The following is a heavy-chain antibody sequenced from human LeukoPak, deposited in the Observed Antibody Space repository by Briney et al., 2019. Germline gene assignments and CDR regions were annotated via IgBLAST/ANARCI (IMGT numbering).Heavy chain of an antibody. CDR1: GGSISSGDYY. V-gene: IGHV4-30-4*01. CDR3: NYYGSGSYYRGVLDAFDI. D-gene: IGHD3-10*01. Sequence: SETLSVTCTVSGGSISSGDYYWSWIRQPPGKGLEWIGYIYNNGRTYYNPSLKSRVTISVDTSKNQFSLKLSSVTAADTAVYYCNYYGSGSYYRGVLDAFDIWGQGTMVTVSS. CDR2: IYNNGRT. J-gene: IGHJ3*02.